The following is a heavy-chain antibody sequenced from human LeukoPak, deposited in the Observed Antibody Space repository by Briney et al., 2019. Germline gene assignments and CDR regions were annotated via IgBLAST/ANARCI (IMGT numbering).Heavy chain of an antibody. CDR3: AGEHLGVVVAARYAFDI. CDR2: INHSGST. V-gene: IGHV4-34*01. CDR1: GGSFSGYY. J-gene: IGHJ3*02. Sequence: SETLSLTCAVYGGSFSGYYWSWIRQPLGKGLEWIGEINHSGSTNYNPSLKSRVTISVDTSKNQFSLKLSSVTAADTAVYYCAGEHLGVVVAARYAFDIWGQGTMVTVSS. D-gene: IGHD2-15*01.